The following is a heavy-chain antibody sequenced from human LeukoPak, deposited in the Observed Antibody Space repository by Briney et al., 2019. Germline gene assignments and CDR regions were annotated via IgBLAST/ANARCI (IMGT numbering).Heavy chain of an antibody. J-gene: IGHJ4*02. CDR2: INHSGST. CDR3: ARGHSSTSCYDY. D-gene: IGHD2-2*01. V-gene: IGHV4-34*01. CDR1: GGSFSGYY. Sequence: NPLETLSLTCAVYGGSFSGYYWSWIRQPPGKGLEWIGEINHSGSTNYNPSLKSRVTISVDTSKNQFSLKLSSVTAADTAVYYCARGHSSTSCYDYWGQGTLVTVSS.